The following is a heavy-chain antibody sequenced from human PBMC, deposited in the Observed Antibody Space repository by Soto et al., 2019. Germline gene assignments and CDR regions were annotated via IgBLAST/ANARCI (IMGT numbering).Heavy chain of an antibody. CDR2: INTDGSST. CDR3: VRELYTSGDAFDI. Sequence: VQLMESGGGLVQPGGSLRLSCAASGVSFSSYWMHWVRQAPGKGLVWVSRINTDGSSTTYADSVKGRFTISRDNAKNTLYLQINSPRAEDTALYYCVRELYTSGDAFDIWGQGTMVTVSS. D-gene: IGHD2-2*02. J-gene: IGHJ3*02. CDR1: GVSFSSYW. V-gene: IGHV3-74*03.